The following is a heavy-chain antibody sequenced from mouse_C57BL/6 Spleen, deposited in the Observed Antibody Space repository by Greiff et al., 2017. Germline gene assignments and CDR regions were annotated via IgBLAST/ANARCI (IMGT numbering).Heavy chain of an antibody. Sequence: EVHLVESGPELVKPGASVKISCKASGYSFTGYYMNWVKQSPEKSLEWIGEINPSTGGTTYNQKFKAKATLTVDKSSSTAYMQLKSLTSEDSAVYYCARYGSSFLDYWGQGTTLTVSS. CDR3: ARYGSSFLDY. CDR2: INPSTGGT. D-gene: IGHD1-1*01. V-gene: IGHV1-42*01. J-gene: IGHJ2*01. CDR1: GYSFTGYY.